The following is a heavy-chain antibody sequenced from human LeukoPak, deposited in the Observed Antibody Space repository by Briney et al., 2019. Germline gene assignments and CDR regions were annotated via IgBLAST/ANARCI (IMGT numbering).Heavy chain of an antibody. Sequence: GGSLRLSCAASGFTFSSYGMHWVRQAPGKGLEWVALIWYDGSNKYYTDSVKGRLTISRDNSKNTLYLQMNSLRAEDAAIYYCAREGPRGNSQFDYWGQGTLVTVSS. V-gene: IGHV3-33*01. CDR2: IWYDGSNK. CDR1: GFTFSSYG. CDR3: AREGPRGNSQFDY. D-gene: IGHD2/OR15-2a*01. J-gene: IGHJ4*02.